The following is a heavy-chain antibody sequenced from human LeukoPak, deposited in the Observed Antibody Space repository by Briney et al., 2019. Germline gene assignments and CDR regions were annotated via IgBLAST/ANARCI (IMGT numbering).Heavy chain of an antibody. CDR2: IIPIFGTA. D-gene: IGHD2-8*01. Sequence: SVKVSCKASGGTFSCYAISWVRQAPGQGLEWMGGIIPIFGTANYAQKFQGRVTITADESTSTAYMELSSLRSEDTAVYYCARGGYCTNGVCFIYFDYWGQGTLVTVSS. CDR1: GGTFSCYA. CDR3: ARGGYCTNGVCFIYFDY. J-gene: IGHJ4*02. V-gene: IGHV1-69*13.